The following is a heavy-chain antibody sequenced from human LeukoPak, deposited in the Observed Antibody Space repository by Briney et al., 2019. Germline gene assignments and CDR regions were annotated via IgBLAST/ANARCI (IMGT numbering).Heavy chain of an antibody. D-gene: IGHD2-15*01. CDR3: ARADSYCSGGSCYAFDY. V-gene: IGHV4-31*03. CDR2: IYYSGST. Sequence: SETLSLTCTASGGSISSGGYYWSWIRQHPGKGLEWIGYIYYSGSTYYNPSLKSRVTISVDTSKNQFSLKLSSVTAADTAVYYCARADSYCSGGSCYAFDYWGQGTLVTVSS. CDR1: GGSISSGGYY. J-gene: IGHJ4*02.